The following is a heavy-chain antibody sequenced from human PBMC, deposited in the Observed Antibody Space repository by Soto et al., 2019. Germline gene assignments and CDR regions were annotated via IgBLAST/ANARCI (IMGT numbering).Heavy chain of an antibody. CDR1: GGSVSSNSAA. Sequence: PWQTLSLSCAISGGSVSSNSAAWNWIRQSPARGLEWLGRTYYRSKWYNDYAVSVKSRITINPDTSKNQFSLQLNSVTPEDTAVYYCARDSRVRGYSYCHDPNWFDPCGQGTLVTVSS. V-gene: IGHV6-1*01. CDR3: ARDSRVRGYSYCHDPNWFDP. D-gene: IGHD5-18*01. CDR2: TYYRSKWYN. J-gene: IGHJ5*02.